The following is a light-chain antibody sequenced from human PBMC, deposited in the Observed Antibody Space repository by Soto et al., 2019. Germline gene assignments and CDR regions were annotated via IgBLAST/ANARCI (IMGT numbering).Light chain of an antibody. Sequence: EIVMTQSPATLSVSPGERATLSCRASQSVSSKLAWYQQKPGQAPRVLIHGASTRATGIPAGFSGSGSGTEFTLTISSLQSEDFAVYYCQHYNDWPPTWTLGQGTKV. V-gene: IGKV3-15*01. CDR2: GAS. J-gene: IGKJ1*01. CDR1: QSVSSK. CDR3: QHYNDWPPTWT.